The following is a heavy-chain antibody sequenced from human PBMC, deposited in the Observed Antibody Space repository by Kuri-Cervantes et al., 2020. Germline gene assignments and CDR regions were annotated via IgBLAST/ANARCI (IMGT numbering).Heavy chain of an antibody. CDR2: ISSSSSYI. J-gene: IGHJ4*02. Sequence: GESLKISCAASGFTFSSYSMNWVRQAPGKGLEWVSSISSSSSYIYYADSVKGRFTISRDNAKNSLYLQMNSLRAEDTAVYYCARNSNGFDYCGQGTRVTVSS. V-gene: IGHV3-21*01. D-gene: IGHD2-8*01. CDR1: GFTFSSYS. CDR3: ARNSNGFDY.